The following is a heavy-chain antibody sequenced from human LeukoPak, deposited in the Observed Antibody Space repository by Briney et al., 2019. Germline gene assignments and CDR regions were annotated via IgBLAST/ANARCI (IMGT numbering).Heavy chain of an antibody. V-gene: IGHV4-39*07. CDR3: ARDGGLPMDP. CDR2: IYHSGST. J-gene: IGHJ5*02. D-gene: IGHD3-16*01. Sequence: PSETLSLTCTVSGGSISSSSYYWGWIRQPPGKGLEWIGSIYHSGSTYYNPSLKSRVTISVDTSKNQFSLKLSSVTAADTAVYYCARDGGLPMDPWGQGTLVTVSS. CDR1: GGSISSSSYY.